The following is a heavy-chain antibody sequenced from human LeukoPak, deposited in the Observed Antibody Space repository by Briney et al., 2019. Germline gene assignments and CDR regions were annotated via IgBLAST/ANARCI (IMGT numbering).Heavy chain of an antibody. V-gene: IGHV3-30*03. Sequence: GGSLRLSCAASGFTFNSYGMHWVRQAPGKGLEWVAAVSDDGSNKYYADSVKGRFTISRDNAKNSLYLQMNSLRAGDTAVYYCARTKEMATISYFDSWGQGTLVTVSS. D-gene: IGHD5-24*01. CDR2: VSDDGSNK. CDR3: ARTKEMATISYFDS. CDR1: GFTFNSYG. J-gene: IGHJ4*02.